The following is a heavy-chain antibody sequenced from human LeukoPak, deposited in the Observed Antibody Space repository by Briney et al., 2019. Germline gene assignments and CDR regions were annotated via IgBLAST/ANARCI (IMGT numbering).Heavy chain of an antibody. Sequence: SETLSLTCAVYGRSFSGYYWSWIRQTPGKGLEWIGEINHSGSTTYNPSLKSRVTISVDTSKNQFSLKLSSVTAADTAVYYCARPAVCSGGSCYSPRGFDYWGQGTLVTVSS. CDR1: GRSFSGYY. J-gene: IGHJ4*02. D-gene: IGHD2-15*01. V-gene: IGHV4-34*01. CDR3: ARPAVCSGGSCYSPRGFDY. CDR2: INHSGST.